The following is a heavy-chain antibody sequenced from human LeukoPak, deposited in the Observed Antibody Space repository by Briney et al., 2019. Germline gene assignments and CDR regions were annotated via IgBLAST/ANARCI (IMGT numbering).Heavy chain of an antibody. CDR2: ISGSGGST. D-gene: IGHD3-16*01. CDR1: RFTFSSYA. Sequence: PGGSLRLSCAASRFTFSSYAMSWVRQAPGKGLEWVSAISGSGGSTHYADSVKGRFTISRDNSKNTLYLQMNSLRAEDTAVYYCARDRPFGGVLDFDYWGQGTLVTVSS. V-gene: IGHV3-23*01. CDR3: ARDRPFGGVLDFDY. J-gene: IGHJ4*02.